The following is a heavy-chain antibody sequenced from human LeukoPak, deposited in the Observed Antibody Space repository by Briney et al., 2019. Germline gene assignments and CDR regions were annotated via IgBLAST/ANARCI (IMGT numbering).Heavy chain of an antibody. D-gene: IGHD1-1*01. J-gene: IGHJ5*02. V-gene: IGHV1-2*02. CDR1: GYTFIDYY. Sequence: GASVKVSCKTSGYTFIDYYIHWVRQAPGQGLEWMGWINPKSGVGKFAQKFQGRVTMTWDTSISTAYMELSRLRSDDTAIYYCTKEGTTGTANDHWGQGTLVTVSS. CDR2: INPKSGVG. CDR3: TKEGTTGTANDH.